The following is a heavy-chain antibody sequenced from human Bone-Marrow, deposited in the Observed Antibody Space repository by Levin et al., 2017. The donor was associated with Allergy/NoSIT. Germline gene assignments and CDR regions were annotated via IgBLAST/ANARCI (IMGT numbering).Heavy chain of an antibody. CDR2: ISYDGSDK. CDR1: GFTFSRYG. V-gene: IGHV3-30*18. Sequence: PGGSLRLSCAASGFTFSRYGIHWVRQAPGKGLEWVAVISYDGSDKYYADSVQGRFTISRDNSKNTLFLQMNSLRPEDTAVYYCAKADRYYDSSGYYHINYFGMDVWGQGTTVTVSS. J-gene: IGHJ6*02. CDR3: AKADRYYDSSGYYHINYFGMDV. D-gene: IGHD3-22*01.